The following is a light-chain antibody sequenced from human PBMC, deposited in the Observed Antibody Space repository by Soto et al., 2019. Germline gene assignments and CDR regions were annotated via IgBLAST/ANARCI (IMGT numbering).Light chain of an antibody. CDR1: QSVNTW. J-gene: IGKJ2*01. V-gene: IGKV1-5*03. Sequence: DIQMTQSPSTLSASVGDSVTITCRASQSVNTWLAWYQQKPGKAPILLIYGASTLQTGVPSRFSGTGSGTEFTLTISSLQPDDFATYYCQQYISYSTFGQGTKLEI. CDR3: QQYISYST. CDR2: GAS.